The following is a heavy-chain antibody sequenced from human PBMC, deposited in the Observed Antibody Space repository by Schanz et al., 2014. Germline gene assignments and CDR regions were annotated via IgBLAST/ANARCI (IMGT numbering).Heavy chain of an antibody. CDR1: GYTFISYG. V-gene: IGHV1-69*04. J-gene: IGHJ6*02. CDR2: IMPLRGIG. Sequence: QVQLVQSGAEVKKPGASVKVSCKASGYTFISYGIKWVRQAPGQGLEWLGRIMPLRGIGNNAWKFQDRLTITADKSMNITYMELSSLGTEDTAVYYCTRLRRADPNGFDVWGQGTTDTVS. D-gene: IGHD6-19*01. CDR3: TRLRRADPNGFDV.